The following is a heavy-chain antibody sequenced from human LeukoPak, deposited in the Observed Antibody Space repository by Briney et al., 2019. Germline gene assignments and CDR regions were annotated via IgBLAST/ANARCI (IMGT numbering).Heavy chain of an antibody. CDR2: VYYSGSA. CDR1: GDSVTTYY. Sequence: PSETLSLTCPVSGDSVTTYYWSWIRQPPGKGLEWLGYVYYSGSATYNPSLKSRVTISVDTSKNQFSLRLSSVTAADTAVYYCARDGSNWSNDYYHGVDVWGQGTTVTVSS. D-gene: IGHD4-11*01. J-gene: IGHJ6*02. CDR3: ARDGSNWSNDYYHGVDV. V-gene: IGHV4-59*02.